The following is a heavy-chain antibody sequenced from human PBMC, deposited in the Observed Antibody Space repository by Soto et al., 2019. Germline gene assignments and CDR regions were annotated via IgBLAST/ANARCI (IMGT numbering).Heavy chain of an antibody. V-gene: IGHV1-2*06. CDR2: INPNTGCT. Sequence: ASVKVSCKASGYTFTKYYVLWVLQAPGQGLEWVGRINPNTGCTNYAQKFQDRVTMTRDTSITTAYMELSRLRSDDTAVYYCARISSASSGWLPDYWGQGTLVTVSS. J-gene: IGHJ4*02. D-gene: IGHD6-19*01. CDR3: ARISSASSGWLPDY. CDR1: GYTFTKYY.